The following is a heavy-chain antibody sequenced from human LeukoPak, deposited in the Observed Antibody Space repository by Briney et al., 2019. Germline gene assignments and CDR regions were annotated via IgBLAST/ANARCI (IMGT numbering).Heavy chain of an antibody. Sequence: GGSLRLSCAASGFTFSSYAMHWVRQAPGKGLENVSAISSNGDSTYYANSVKGTFTISRDNSKNTLYLQMGSLRPEDMAVYYCARARMPSGDLYYYGMDVWGQGTTVTVSS. V-gene: IGHV3-64*01. CDR1: GFTFSSYA. J-gene: IGHJ6*02. CDR2: ISSNGDST. CDR3: ARARMPSGDLYYYGMDV. D-gene: IGHD3-10*01.